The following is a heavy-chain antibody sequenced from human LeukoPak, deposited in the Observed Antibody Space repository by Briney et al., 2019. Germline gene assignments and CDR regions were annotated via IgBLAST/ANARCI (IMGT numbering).Heavy chain of an antibody. CDR1: GGSFSGYY. Sequence: SETLSLTCAVYGGSFSGYYWSWIRQPPGKGLEWIGEINHSGSTNYNPSLKSRVTISVDTSKNQFSLKLSSVTAADTAVYYCARGSRLRLGELSLFDYWGQGTLSPSPQ. CDR2: INHSGST. J-gene: IGHJ4*02. V-gene: IGHV4-34*01. D-gene: IGHD3-16*02. CDR3: ARGSRLRLGELSLFDY.